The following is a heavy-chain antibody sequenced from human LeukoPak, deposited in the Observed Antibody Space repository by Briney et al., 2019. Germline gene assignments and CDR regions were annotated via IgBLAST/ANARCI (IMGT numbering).Heavy chain of an antibody. D-gene: IGHD3-9*01. V-gene: IGHV4-39*01. CDR1: GASVSDSPSY. CDR2: VYYTGST. J-gene: IGHJ4*02. Sequence: SETPFLTCTVSGASVSDSPSYWGWVRQPPRKGLEWVANVYYTGSTYYNPSLKSRVTMSVDTSKNQFSLKMTSVTAADTATYYCARLTKGRYFDYIFAFWGQGILVTVSS. CDR3: ARLTKGRYFDYIFAF.